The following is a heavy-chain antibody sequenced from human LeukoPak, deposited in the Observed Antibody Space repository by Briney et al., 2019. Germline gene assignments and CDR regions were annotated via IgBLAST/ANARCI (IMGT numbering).Heavy chain of an antibody. D-gene: IGHD3-3*01. V-gene: IGHV3-21*01. CDR3: ARGSEWSSGVSDY. Sequence: SGGSLRLSCAASGFNFSSCGMNWVRQAPGKGLEWVSSISGSSTYIYYADSVKGRFTISRDNAKNSLYLQMNSLRAEDTAVYYCARGSEWSSGVSDYWGQGTLVTVSS. CDR1: GFNFSSCG. CDR2: ISGSSTYI. J-gene: IGHJ4*02.